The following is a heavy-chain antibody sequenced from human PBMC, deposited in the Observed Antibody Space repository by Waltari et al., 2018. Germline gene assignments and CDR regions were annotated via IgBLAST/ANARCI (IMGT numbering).Heavy chain of an antibody. V-gene: IGHV3-9*01. CDR1: GFTFDDYA. CDR2: ISWNSGSI. D-gene: IGHD1-1*01. J-gene: IGHJ4*02. Sequence: EVQLVESGGGSVQPGRSLRLSCAASGFTFDDYAMHWVRQAPGKGLEWVSGISWNSGSIGYADSVKGRFTISRDNAKNSLYLQMNSLRAEDTALYYCAKDHGVSGTYYFDYWGQGTLVTVSS. CDR3: AKDHGVSGTYYFDY.